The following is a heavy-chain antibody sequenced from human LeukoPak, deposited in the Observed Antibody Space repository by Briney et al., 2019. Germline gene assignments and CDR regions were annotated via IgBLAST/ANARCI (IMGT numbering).Heavy chain of an antibody. V-gene: IGHV1-69*04. J-gene: IGHJ4*02. D-gene: IGHD3-10*01. CDR1: GGTFSSYA. CDR3: AFRDGYGSGSYEY. Sequence: GASVKVSCKASGGTFSSYAISWVRQAPGQGLEWMGRIIPILGIANYAQEFQGRVTITADKSTSTAYMELSSLRSEDTAVYYCAFRDGYGSGSYEYWGQGTLVTVSS. CDR2: IIPILGIA.